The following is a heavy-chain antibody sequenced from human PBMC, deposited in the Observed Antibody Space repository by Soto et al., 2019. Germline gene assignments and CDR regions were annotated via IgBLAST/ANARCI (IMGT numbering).Heavy chain of an antibody. D-gene: IGHD3-3*01. V-gene: IGHV1-46*01. CDR3: ARAHGGDFWSGYYRLDYYFDY. J-gene: IGHJ4*02. Sequence: ASVKVSCKASGYTFTSYYMHWVRQAPGQGLEWMGIINPSGGSTSYAQKFQGRVTMTRDTSTSTVYLGLSSLRSEDTAVYYCARAHGGDFWSGYYRLDYYFDYWGQGTLVTVSS. CDR2: INPSGGST. CDR1: GYTFTSYY.